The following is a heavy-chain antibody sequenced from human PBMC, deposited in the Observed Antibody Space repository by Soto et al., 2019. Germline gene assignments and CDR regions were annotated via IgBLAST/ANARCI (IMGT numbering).Heavy chain of an antibody. J-gene: IGHJ4*02. CDR3: ARGLSRFSEIALLGH. CDR1: GGTLNNFA. CDR2: IIPIFGAV. Sequence: QVQLVQSGAEVKKPGSSVKVSCKASGGTLNNFAISWVRQAPGQGLEWVGRIIPIFGAVKYAQKFQDRVTISADEATDTVYMELSSLRSQDTAVYYCARGLSRFSEIALLGHCGQGTLVTVSS. D-gene: IGHD3-3*01. V-gene: IGHV1-69*01.